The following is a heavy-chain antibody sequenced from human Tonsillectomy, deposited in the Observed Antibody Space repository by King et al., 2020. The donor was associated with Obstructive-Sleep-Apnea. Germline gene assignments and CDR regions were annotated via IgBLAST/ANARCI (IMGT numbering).Heavy chain of an antibody. Sequence: VQLVESGAEVKKPGASVKVSCKASGYTFTSYYMHWVRQAPGQGLEWMGIINPSGCSTSYAQKLQGRVTMTRDTSTSTVYMELSSLRSEDTAVYYFATTADSAPDFDYWGQGTLVTVSS. CDR2: INPSGCST. V-gene: IGHV1-46*04. J-gene: IGHJ4*02. CDR3: ATTADSAPDFDY. D-gene: IGHD1-14*01. CDR1: GYTFTSYY.